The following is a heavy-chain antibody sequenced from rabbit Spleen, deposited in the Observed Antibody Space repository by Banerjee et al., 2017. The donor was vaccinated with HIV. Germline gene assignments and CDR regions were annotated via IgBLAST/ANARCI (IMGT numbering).Heavy chain of an antibody. D-gene: IGHD1-1*01. Sequence: QSLEESGGDLVKPGASLTLTCTASGFSFSSSDYMCWVRQAPGKGLEWIGYIEPIFGNIYYANWVNGRFTISSHNAQNTLYLQLNSLTAADTATYFCARDPNYASGHYIYNFWGPGTLVTVS. CDR3: ARDPNYASGHYIYNF. CDR2: IEPIFGNI. J-gene: IGHJ4*01. CDR1: GFSFSSSDY. V-gene: IGHV1S40*01.